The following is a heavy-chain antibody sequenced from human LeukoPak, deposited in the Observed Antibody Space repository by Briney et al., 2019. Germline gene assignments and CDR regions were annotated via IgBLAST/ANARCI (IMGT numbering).Heavy chain of an antibody. Sequence: PGGSLRLSCAASGFTFSTYGMHWVRQAPGKGLEWVAIIWYDGSNTYYADSVKGRFTISRDNSKNTLYLEMNSLSAEDTAVYYCAPDHGGFWGQGTLVTVSS. CDR3: APDHGGF. V-gene: IGHV3-33*01. J-gene: IGHJ4*02. CDR2: IWYDGSNT. CDR1: GFTFSTYG. D-gene: IGHD3-16*01.